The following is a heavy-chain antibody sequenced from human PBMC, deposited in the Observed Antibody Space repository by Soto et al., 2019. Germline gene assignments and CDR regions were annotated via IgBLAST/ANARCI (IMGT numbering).Heavy chain of an antibody. V-gene: IGHV3-23*01. CDR3: ARPPTSSSLYYYYGMDV. CDR2: TSATGATT. J-gene: IGHJ6*02. D-gene: IGHD6-6*01. CDR1: GFTFSNYA. Sequence: EVELLESGGGLVQPGGSLRLSCAASGFTFSNYAMSWVRQAPGKGLEWVSSTSATGATTYHADSVKGRFTISRDNSKNTLYLQMNRLRAEDTAVYYCARPPTSSSLYYYYGMDVWGQGTTVTVSS.